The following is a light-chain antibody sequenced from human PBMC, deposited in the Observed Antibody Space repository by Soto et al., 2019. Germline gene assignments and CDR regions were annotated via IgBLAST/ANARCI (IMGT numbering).Light chain of an antibody. CDR3: QQRRVWPLT. J-gene: IGKJ4*01. Sequence: VLTQSPAILSLSPGERATLSCSASQSVNNYLAWYQQRPGQAPRLLIYDSSNRDTGIPARFSASGSGTDFTLTISSLEPEDFAVYYCQQRRVWPLTFGGGTKVEIK. CDR1: QSVNNY. CDR2: DSS. V-gene: IGKV3-11*01.